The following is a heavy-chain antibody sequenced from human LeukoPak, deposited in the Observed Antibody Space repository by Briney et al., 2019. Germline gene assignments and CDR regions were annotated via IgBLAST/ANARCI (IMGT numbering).Heavy chain of an antibody. CDR3: ARWLGYCSGGSCYSTKYYFDY. Sequence: GESLKISCKGSGYSFSNYWIGWVRQMPGKGLEWMAIIYPGDSETRYSPSFQGQVTISADKSSSTAHLQWSSLEASDTAMYYCARWLGYCSGGSCYSTKYYFDYWGQGTLVTVSS. CDR2: IYPGDSET. D-gene: IGHD2-15*01. J-gene: IGHJ4*02. V-gene: IGHV5-51*01. CDR1: GYSFSNYW.